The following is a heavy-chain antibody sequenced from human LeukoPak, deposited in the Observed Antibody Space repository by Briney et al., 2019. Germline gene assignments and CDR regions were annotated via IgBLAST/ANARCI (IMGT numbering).Heavy chain of an antibody. V-gene: IGHV1-18*01. CDR2: ISAYNGNT. Sequence: ASVKVSFKASGYTFTSYGISWVRQAPGQGLEWMGWISAYNGNTNYAQKLQGRVTMTTDTSTSTAYMELRSLRSDDTAVYYCARDCSSTSCYDYYGMDVWGQGTTVTVSS. D-gene: IGHD2-2*01. CDR3: ARDCSSTSCYDYYGMDV. J-gene: IGHJ6*02. CDR1: GYTFTSYG.